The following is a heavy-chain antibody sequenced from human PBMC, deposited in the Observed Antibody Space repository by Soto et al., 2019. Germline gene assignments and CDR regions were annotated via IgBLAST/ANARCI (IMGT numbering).Heavy chain of an antibody. CDR1: GYTFTSYG. V-gene: IGHV1-8*02. J-gene: IGHJ4*02. CDR2: MNPNSGNT. D-gene: IGHD3-10*01. CDR3: ARWTHYYGSGSYGSGGDY. Sequence: ASVKVSWKASGYTFTSYGISWVRQAPGQGLEWMGWMNPNSGNTGYAQKFQGRVTMTRNTSISTAYMELSSLRSEDTAVYYCARWTHYYGSGSYGSGGDYWGQGTLVTVSS.